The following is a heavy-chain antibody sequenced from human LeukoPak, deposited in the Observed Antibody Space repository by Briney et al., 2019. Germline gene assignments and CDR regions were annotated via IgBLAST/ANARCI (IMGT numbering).Heavy chain of an antibody. CDR1: GGTFSSYA. Sequence: ASVKVSCKASGGTFSSYAISWVRQAPGQGLEWMGRINPNSGGTNYAQKFQGRVTMTRDTSISTAYMELSRLRSDDTAVYYCARTYDSSGYYHVDDYWGQGTLVTVSS. V-gene: IGHV1-2*06. CDR2: INPNSGGT. CDR3: ARTYDSSGYYHVDDY. D-gene: IGHD3-22*01. J-gene: IGHJ4*02.